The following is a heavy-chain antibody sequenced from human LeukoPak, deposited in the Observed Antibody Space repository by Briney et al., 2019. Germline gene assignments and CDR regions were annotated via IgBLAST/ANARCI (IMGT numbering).Heavy chain of an antibody. V-gene: IGHV1-69*01. CDR2: IIPIFGTA. CDR1: GGTFSSYA. D-gene: IGHD2-2*01. Sequence: SVKVSCKASGGTFSSYAISWVQQAPGQGLEWMGGIIPIFGTANYAQKFQGRVTITADESTSTAYMELSSLRSEDTAVYYCARGLAKRYEDIVVVPAAIRDAFDIWGQGTMVTVSS. CDR3: ARGLAKRYEDIVVVPAAIRDAFDI. J-gene: IGHJ3*02.